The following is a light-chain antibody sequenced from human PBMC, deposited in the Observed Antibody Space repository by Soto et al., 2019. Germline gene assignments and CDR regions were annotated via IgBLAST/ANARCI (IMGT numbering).Light chain of an antibody. CDR2: EVS. Sequence: QSVLTQPASVSGSPGQSITISCTGTSSDVGGYNYVSWYQHYPGKAPKLMIYEVSNRPSGVSYRFSGSKSGNTASLTISGLQAEDEADYYCNSFTSSSTWVFGGGTKVTVL. CDR1: SSDVGGYNY. J-gene: IGLJ3*02. CDR3: NSFTSSSTWV. V-gene: IGLV2-14*01.